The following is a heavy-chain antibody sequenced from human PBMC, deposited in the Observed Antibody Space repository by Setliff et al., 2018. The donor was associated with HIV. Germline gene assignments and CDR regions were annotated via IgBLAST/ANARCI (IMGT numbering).Heavy chain of an antibody. CDR1: GFTFSSYE. D-gene: IGHD6-19*01. V-gene: IGHV3-23*01. J-gene: IGHJ1*01. CDR2: ISASGGSI. Sequence: GGSLRLSCAASGFTFSSYEMNWVRQAPGKGLEWVSGISASGGSIYYADSVKGRFTISRDNSKNTLYLQMSSLRAEDTAVYYCAKGGANGWYGGYFQHWGQGTLVTVSS. CDR3: AKGGANGWYGGYFQH.